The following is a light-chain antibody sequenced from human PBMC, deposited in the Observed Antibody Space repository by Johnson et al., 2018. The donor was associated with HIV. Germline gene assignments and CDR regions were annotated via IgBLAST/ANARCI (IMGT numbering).Light chain of an antibody. Sequence: QSVLTQPPSVSAAPGQKVTISCSGSSSNIGDNYVSWYQHLPGTAPTLLIYDNNKRPSGIPDRFSGSKSGTSATLRITGLPTGDAADYYCGTWDSSLSASYVFGAGTKVTVL. CDR2: DNN. V-gene: IGLV1-51*01. J-gene: IGLJ1*01. CDR3: GTWDSSLSASYV. CDR1: SSNIGDNY.